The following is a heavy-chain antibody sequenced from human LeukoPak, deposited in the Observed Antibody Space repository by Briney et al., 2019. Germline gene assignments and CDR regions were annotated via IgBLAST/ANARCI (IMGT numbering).Heavy chain of an antibody. CDR1: GYTFTGYH. D-gene: IGHD6-13*01. J-gene: IGHJ5*02. CDR3: ARGGIAAPTAPLVGGLFDP. CDR2: IRPYSGGT. Sequence: ASIKVSCKASGYTFTGYHMHWVRQAPGQGLEWMGWIRPYSGGTNYAQGFQGSVTLTWNTSISTAFMELSRLRSDDTAVYYCARGGIAAPTAPLVGGLFDPWGERALVTVSS. V-gene: IGHV1-2*02.